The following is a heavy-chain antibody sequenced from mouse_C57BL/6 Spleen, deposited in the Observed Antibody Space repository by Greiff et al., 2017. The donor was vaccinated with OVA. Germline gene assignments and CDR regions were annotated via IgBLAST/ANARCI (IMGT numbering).Heavy chain of an antibody. J-gene: IGHJ4*01. Sequence: EVQLVESGGGLVKPGGSLKLSCAASGFTFSSYAMSWVRQTPEKRLEWVATISDGGSYTYYPDNVKGRFTISRDNAKNNLYLQMSHLKSEDTAMYYCAREGVRHYAMDYWGQGTSVTVSS. V-gene: IGHV5-4*01. CDR2: ISDGGSYT. D-gene: IGHD2-13*01. CDR3: AREGVRHYAMDY. CDR1: GFTFSSYA.